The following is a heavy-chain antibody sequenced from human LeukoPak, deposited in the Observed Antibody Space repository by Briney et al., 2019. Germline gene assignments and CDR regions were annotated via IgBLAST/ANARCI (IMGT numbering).Heavy chain of an antibody. J-gene: IGHJ3*02. CDR2: IYYSGST. D-gene: IGHD2-8*01. Sequence: PSETLSLTRTVLGGSIRSYYWSWIRQPPGKGLEWIGYIYYSGSTNYNPSLKSRVTISVDTSKHQFSLKLSSVTAADTAVYYCARISTLASPNGAFDIWGQGTMVTVSS. V-gene: IGHV4-59*01. CDR3: ARISTLASPNGAFDI. CDR1: GGSIRSYY.